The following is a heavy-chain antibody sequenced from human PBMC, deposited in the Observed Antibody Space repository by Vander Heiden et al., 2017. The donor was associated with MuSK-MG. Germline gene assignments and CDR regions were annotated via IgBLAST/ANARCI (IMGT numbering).Heavy chain of an antibody. CDR3: ARRYCSSTSCYVLAFDP. CDR2: IYYSGST. V-gene: IGHV4-59*08. Sequence: QVQLQESGPGLVKPSETLSLTCTVSGGSTSSYYWSWIRQSPGKGLEWIGYIYYSGSTNYNPSLKSRVTISVDTSKNQFSLKLSSVTAADTAVYYCARRYCSSTSCYVLAFDPWGQGILVTVSS. J-gene: IGHJ5*02. CDR1: GGSTSSYY. D-gene: IGHD2-2*01.